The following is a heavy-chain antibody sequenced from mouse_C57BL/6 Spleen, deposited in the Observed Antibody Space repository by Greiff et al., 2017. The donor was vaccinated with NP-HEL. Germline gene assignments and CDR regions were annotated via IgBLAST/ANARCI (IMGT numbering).Heavy chain of an antibody. CDR3: ARDDYDRGYFDY. D-gene: IGHD2-4*01. V-gene: IGHV1-22*01. J-gene: IGHJ2*01. CDR1: GYTFTDYN. CDR2: INPNNGGT. Sequence: VQLQQSGPELVKPGASVKMSCKASGYTFTDYNMHWVKQSHGKSLEWIGYINPNNGGTSYNQKFKGKATLTVNKSSSTAYMELRSLTSEDSAVYYCARDDYDRGYFDYWGQGTTLTVSS.